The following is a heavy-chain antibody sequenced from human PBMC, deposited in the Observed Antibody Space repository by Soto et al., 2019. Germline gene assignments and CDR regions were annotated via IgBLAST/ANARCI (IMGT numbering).Heavy chain of an antibody. CDR2: INPTGGST. D-gene: IGHD2-21*02. CDR3: ARGFCTTATCFVRDF. V-gene: IGHV1-46*01. Sequence: QVHLVQSGAEVKKPGASVKISCTSSGYTFTSNYLHWVRQAPGQGLEGMGMINPTGGSTNYAPRVRGRVTMTMDTSSSTVYMELSDLRSEDTAMYYCARGFCTTATCFVRDFWGQGTLVTVSS. J-gene: IGHJ4*02. CDR1: GYTFTSNY.